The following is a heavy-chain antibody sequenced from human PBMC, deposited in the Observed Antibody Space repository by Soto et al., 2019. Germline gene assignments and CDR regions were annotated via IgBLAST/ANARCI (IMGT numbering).Heavy chain of an antibody. CDR2: IDPSDSQT. Sequence: PGESLKISCKGSGYSFAVYWITWVRQKPGKGLEWMGRIDPSDSQTYYSPSFRGHVTISVTKSITTVFLQWSSLRASDTAMYYCARXIYDSDTGPKFQYYFDSWGQGTPVTVSS. CDR3: ARXIYDSDTGPKFQYYFDS. J-gene: IGHJ4*02. V-gene: IGHV5-10-1*01. D-gene: IGHD3-22*01. CDR1: GYSFAVYW.